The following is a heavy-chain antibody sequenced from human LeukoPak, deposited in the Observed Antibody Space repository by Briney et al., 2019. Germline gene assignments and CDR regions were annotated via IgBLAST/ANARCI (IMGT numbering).Heavy chain of an antibody. D-gene: IGHD3-10*01. Sequence: ASVKVSCKASGGTFSSYTISWVRQAPGQGLEWMGRIIPILGIASYAQKFQGRVTITADKSTSTAYMELSSLRSEDTAVYYCARDRAPRGSYYMDVWGKGTTVTVSS. CDR2: IIPILGIA. CDR3: ARDRAPRGSYYMDV. J-gene: IGHJ6*03. V-gene: IGHV1-69*04. CDR1: GGTFSSYT.